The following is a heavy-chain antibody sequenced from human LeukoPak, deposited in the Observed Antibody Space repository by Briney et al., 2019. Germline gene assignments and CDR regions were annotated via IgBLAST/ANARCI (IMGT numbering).Heavy chain of an antibody. V-gene: IGHV4-59*08. D-gene: IGHD5-12*01. Sequence: SETLSLTCTVSGGSISSYYWSWIRQPPGKGLEWIGYIYYSGSTNYNPSLKSRVTISVDTSKNQFSLKLSSVTAADTAVYYCASPLSGHDAFDIWGQGTMVTVSS. J-gene: IGHJ3*02. CDR1: GGSISSYY. CDR2: IYYSGST. CDR3: ASPLSGHDAFDI.